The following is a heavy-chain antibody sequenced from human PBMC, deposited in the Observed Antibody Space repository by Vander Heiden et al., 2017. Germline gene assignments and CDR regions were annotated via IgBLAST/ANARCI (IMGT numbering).Heavy chain of an antibody. V-gene: IGHV3-9*01. CDR3: AKDIAGGAEYCQH. CDR1: GFIFDDYA. CDR2: ISWKSGSL. Sequence: EVQLVESGGGFVEPGRSLRLSCAATGFIFDDYAMHWVRQAQGKGLEWVSGISWKSGSLGYAESVKGRFTIARDNAQSYLYLQMNSLRAEDTAVYDCAKDIAGGAEYCQHWGQGSRGTISA. J-gene: IGHJ1*01. D-gene: IGHD3-10*01.